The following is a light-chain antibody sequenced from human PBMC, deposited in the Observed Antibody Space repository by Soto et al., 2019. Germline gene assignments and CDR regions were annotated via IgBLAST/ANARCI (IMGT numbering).Light chain of an antibody. CDR2: GAS. J-gene: IGKJ5*01. Sequence: EIVLTQSPGTLSLSPGEIATLSCRASQSVSSSYLAWYQQKPGQAPRLLIYGASSRATGIPDRFSGSGSGTEFTLTISSLQSEDFAVYYCQQFDDSATSGQGTRLEIK. CDR3: QQFDDSAT. V-gene: IGKV3-20*01. CDR1: QSVSSSY.